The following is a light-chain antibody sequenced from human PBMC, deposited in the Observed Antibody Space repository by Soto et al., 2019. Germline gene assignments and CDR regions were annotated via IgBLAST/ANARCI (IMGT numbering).Light chain of an antibody. V-gene: IGKV3-11*01. J-gene: IGKJ5*01. CDR2: DAY. CDR3: QKRRMVPST. CDR1: QSFRSL. Sequence: EVVLRQSPVTLSLSPGERATLSCRARQSFRSLLSWYQQKPGXAPXRLIEDAYNRATGMPPRVSGSGSGTDFTLTISSLEPEDSAVSYCQKRRMVPSTFAQGTRLEIK.